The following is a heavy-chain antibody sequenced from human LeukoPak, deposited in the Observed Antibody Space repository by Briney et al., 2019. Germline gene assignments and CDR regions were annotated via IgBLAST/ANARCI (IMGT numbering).Heavy chain of an antibody. V-gene: IGHV3-43*02. J-gene: IGHJ6*02. CDR1: GFTFDDYA. Sequence: GGSLRLSCAASGFTFDDYAKHWVRQPPGKGLEWVSLISGDGGSTYYADSVKGRFTISRDNSKNSLYLQMNSLRTEDTALYYCAKDILLMVRRARDYGMDVWGQGTTVTVSS. CDR3: AKDILLMVRRARDYGMDV. D-gene: IGHD3-10*01. CDR2: ISGDGGST.